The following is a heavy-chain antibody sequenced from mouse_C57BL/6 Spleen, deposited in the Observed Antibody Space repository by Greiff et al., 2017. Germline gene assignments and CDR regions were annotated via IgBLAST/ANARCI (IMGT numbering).Heavy chain of an antibody. J-gene: IGHJ2*01. CDR3: ARRLTGTGY. D-gene: IGHD4-1*01. CDR1: GYTFTSYW. CDR2: IDPSDSYT. Sequence: QVQLQQSGAELVMPGASVKLSCKASGYTFTSYWMHWVKQRPGHGLEWIGEIDPSDSYTNYNQKFKGKSTLTVDKSSSTAYMQLSSLTSEDSAVYYCARRLTGTGYWGQGTTLTVST. V-gene: IGHV1-69*01.